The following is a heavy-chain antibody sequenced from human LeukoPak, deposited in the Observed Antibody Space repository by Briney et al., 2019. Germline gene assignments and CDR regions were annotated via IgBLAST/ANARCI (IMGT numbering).Heavy chain of an antibody. J-gene: IGHJ4*02. CDR1: GFTFSSYA. CDR3: ARHTEGRSAAY. V-gene: IGHV3-23*01. Sequence: PGGSLRLSCAASGFTFSSYAMSWVRQAPGKGLEWVSAISGSGGSTYYADSVKGRFTISRDNSKNTLYLQMNSLRPEDTAVYYCARHTEGRSAAYWGQGTLVTVSS. D-gene: IGHD3-3*01. CDR2: ISGSGGST.